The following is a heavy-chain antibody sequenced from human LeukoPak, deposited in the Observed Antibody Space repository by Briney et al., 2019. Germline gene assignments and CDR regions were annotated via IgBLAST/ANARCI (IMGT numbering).Heavy chain of an antibody. V-gene: IGHV4-38-2*02. CDR1: GYSISSGYY. Sequence: SETLSLTCTVSGYSISSGYYWGWIRQPPGKGLEWIGSIYHSGRTFYNPSLKSRVTISVDTSKNQFSLKLTSVTAADTAVYYCARTGRGGNMRTGRGYSSSWYFLDVWGKGTTVTVSS. J-gene: IGHJ6*03. CDR2: IYHSGRT. D-gene: IGHD6-13*01. CDR3: ARTGRGGNMRTGRGYSSSWYFLDV.